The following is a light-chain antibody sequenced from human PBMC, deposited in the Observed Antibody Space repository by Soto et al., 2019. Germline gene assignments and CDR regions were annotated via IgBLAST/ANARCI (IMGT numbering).Light chain of an antibody. J-gene: IGKJ1*01. CDR2: GAS. CDR3: QQHSKWPRT. CDR1: QSVRSN. V-gene: IGKV3-15*01. Sequence: EIVMTQSPATLSVSPGERVTLSCRASQSVRSNLAWYQQKPGQAPRLLIYGASTRATGLPARFSGSGSGTDFTLTISSLQSEDFAVYYCQQHSKWPRTFGQGTKVDIK.